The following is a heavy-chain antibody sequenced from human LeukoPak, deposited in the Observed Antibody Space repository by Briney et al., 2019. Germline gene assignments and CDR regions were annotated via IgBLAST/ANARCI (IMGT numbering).Heavy chain of an antibody. Sequence: GGSLRLSCAASGFTFSSCEMNWVRQAPGKGLEWVSYISSSGSNIYYADSVKGRFTISRDNARNSLYLQMNSLRAEDTAVYYCTTIQGIAVTATRFDPWGQGTLVTVSS. CDR2: ISSSGSNI. D-gene: IGHD6-13*01. CDR3: TTIQGIAVTATRFDP. CDR1: GFTFSSCE. J-gene: IGHJ5*02. V-gene: IGHV3-48*03.